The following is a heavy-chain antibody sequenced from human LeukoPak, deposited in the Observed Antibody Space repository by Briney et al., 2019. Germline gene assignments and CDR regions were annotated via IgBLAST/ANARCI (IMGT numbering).Heavy chain of an antibody. CDR2: MNPKSDSA. CDR3: ARNLDLSGYYMWFDP. Sequence: GASVKVSCKASGFPFINYDINWMRQATGQGLEWMGWMNPKSDSAGYAQKFQGRLTMTRNTSISTAYMELSSLRSEDTAIYYCARNLDLSGYYMWFDPWGQGTLVTVSS. V-gene: IGHV1-8*01. J-gene: IGHJ5*02. CDR1: GFPFINYD. D-gene: IGHD3-3*01.